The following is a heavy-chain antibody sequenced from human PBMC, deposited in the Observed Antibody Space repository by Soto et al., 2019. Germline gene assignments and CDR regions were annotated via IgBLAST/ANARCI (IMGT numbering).Heavy chain of an antibody. CDR1: GFTFSSYG. Sequence: GGSLRLSCAASGFTFSSYGMHWVRQAPGKGLEWVAVIWYDGSNKYYADSVKGRFTISRDNSKNTLYLQMNSLRAEDTAVYYCARGHYYDSSVPPPDYWGQGTLVTVSS. J-gene: IGHJ4*02. V-gene: IGHV3-33*01. D-gene: IGHD3-22*01. CDR3: ARGHYYDSSVPPPDY. CDR2: IWYDGSNK.